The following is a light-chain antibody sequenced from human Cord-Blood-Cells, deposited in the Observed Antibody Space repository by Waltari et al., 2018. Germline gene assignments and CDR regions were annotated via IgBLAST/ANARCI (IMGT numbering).Light chain of an antibody. CDR1: SXXXGGXXX. Sequence: QSALTQPRSVSGSXXQSVXXSCTGTSXXXGGXXXVSWYQQHPAKAPKLMIYGVRKRPSGVPDRFSGSKSGNTASLTISGLQAEDEADYYCCSYAGSYTWVFGGGTKLTVX. J-gene: IGLJ3*02. V-gene: IGLV2-11*01. CDR2: GVR. CDR3: CSYAGSYTWV.